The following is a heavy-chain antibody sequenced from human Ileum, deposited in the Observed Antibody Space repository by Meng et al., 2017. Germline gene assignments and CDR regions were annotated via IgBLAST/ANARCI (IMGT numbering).Heavy chain of an antibody. V-gene: IGHV4-61*01. Sequence: VQLQDSGPRLVRPSETLSLACTVSGGSVSSCSYYWSWIRQPPGKGLEWIGHIYYSGSTNYNPSLKSRVTISVDMSKNQFSLKLNSATAADTAIYFCARSSTSPASYFFDYWGQGTLVTVSS. CDR3: ARSSTSPASYFFDY. D-gene: IGHD6-6*01. CDR2: IYYSGST. CDR1: GGSVSSCSYY. J-gene: IGHJ4*02.